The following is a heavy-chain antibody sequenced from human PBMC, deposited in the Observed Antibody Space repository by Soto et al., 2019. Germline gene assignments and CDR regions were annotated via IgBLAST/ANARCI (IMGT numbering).Heavy chain of an antibody. CDR2: IIPIFGTA. J-gene: IGHJ6*02. V-gene: IGHV1-69*12. CDR1: GGTFSSYA. Sequence: QVQLVQSGAEVKKPGSSVKVSCKASGGTFSSYAISWVRQAPGQGLEWMGGIIPIFGTADYAQKFQGRVTMTADESTSTAYMALSSLRSEDTAVYYCASVETQRYYYGMDVWGQGTTVTVSS. D-gene: IGHD2-15*01. CDR3: ASVETQRYYYGMDV.